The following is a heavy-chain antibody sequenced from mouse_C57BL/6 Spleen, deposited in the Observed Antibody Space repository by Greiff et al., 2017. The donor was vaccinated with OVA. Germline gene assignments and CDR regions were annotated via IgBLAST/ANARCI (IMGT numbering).Heavy chain of an antibody. CDR2: IWSGGST. CDR3: ARNDLHYYGSSPEV. Sequence: QVQLKQSGPGLVQPSQSLSITCTVSGFSLTSYGVHWVRQSPGKGLEWLGVIWSGGSTDYNAAFISRLSISKDNSKSQVFFKMNSLQADDTAIYYCARNDLHYYGSSPEVWGTGTTVTVSS. CDR1: GFSLTSYG. D-gene: IGHD1-1*01. J-gene: IGHJ1*03. V-gene: IGHV2-2*01.